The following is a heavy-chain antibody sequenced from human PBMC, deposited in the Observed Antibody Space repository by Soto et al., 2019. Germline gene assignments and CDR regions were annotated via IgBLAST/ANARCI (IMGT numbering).Heavy chain of an antibody. V-gene: IGHV4-34*01. CDR3: ARGKDDYVWGSYRHHYFFDY. J-gene: IGHJ4*02. D-gene: IGHD3-16*02. Sequence: SETLSLTCAVYGGSFSGYYRSWIRQPPGKGLEWIGEINHSGSTNYNPSLKSRVTISVDTSKNQFSLKLSSVTAADTAVYYCARGKDDYVWGSYRHHYFFDYWGQGTLVTVSS. CDR1: GGSFSGYY. CDR2: INHSGST.